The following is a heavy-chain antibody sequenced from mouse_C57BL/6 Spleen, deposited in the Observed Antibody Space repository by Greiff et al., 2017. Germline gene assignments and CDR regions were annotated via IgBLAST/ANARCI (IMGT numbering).Heavy chain of an antibody. V-gene: IGHV1-76*01. CDR2: IYPGSGNT. D-gene: IGHD1-1*01. CDR1: GYTFTDYY. J-gene: IGHJ4*01. Sequence: QVTLKVSGAELVRPGASVKLSCKASGYTFTDYYINWVKQRPGQGLEWIARIYPGSGNTYYNEKFKGKATLTAEKSSSTAYMQLSSLTSEDSAVYFCARSNPVLLRYARDDWGQGTSVTVSA. CDR3: ARSNPVLLRYARDD.